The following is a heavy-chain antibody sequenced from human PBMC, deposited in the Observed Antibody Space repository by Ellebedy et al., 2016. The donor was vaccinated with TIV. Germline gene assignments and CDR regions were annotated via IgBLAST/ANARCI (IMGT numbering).Heavy chain of an antibody. V-gene: IGHV3-7*01. J-gene: IGHJ4*02. D-gene: IGHD1-26*01. CDR1: GFTFSNSD. Sequence: GESLKISCAASGFTFSNSDMSWVRQAPGKGLEWVAGIKQDGSVKDYLDSVKGRFTISRDNAKNSLYLQMDSLRVEDTGVYYCATQWELYDWGQGTPVTVSS. CDR2: IKQDGSVK. CDR3: ATQWELYD.